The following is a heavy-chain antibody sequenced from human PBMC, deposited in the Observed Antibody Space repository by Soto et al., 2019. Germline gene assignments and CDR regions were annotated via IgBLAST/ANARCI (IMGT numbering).Heavy chain of an antibody. D-gene: IGHD1-26*01. CDR2: IYHSGST. CDR1: GGSISSSNW. J-gene: IGHJ3*02. CDR3: ARREERGRWAFDS. Sequence: QVQLQESGPGLVKPSGTLSLTCAVSGGSISSSNWWSWVRQPPGKGLEWIGAIYHSGSTKYNPSLNDRVTIRVDQSRDQFSLELSVVTAADTAVYYGARREERGRWAFDSWGQGTMVTVSS. V-gene: IGHV4-4*02.